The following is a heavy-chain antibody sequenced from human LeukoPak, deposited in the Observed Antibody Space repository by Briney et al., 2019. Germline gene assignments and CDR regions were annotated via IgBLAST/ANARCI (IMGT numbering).Heavy chain of an antibody. Sequence: SETLSLTCTVSGGSISSSSYYWGWIRQPPGKGLEWIGSIYHSGSTYYNPSLKSRVTISVDTSKNQFSLKLSSVTAADTAVYYCAQTGYSYRPNWFDPWGQGTLVTVSS. CDR1: GGSISSSSYY. CDR2: IYHSGST. D-gene: IGHD5-18*01. J-gene: IGHJ5*02. CDR3: AQTGYSYRPNWFDP. V-gene: IGHV4-39*07.